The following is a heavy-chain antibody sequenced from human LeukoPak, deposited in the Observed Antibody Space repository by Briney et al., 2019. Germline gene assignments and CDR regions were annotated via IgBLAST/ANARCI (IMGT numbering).Heavy chain of an antibody. CDR3: ARDPAWGAIDY. D-gene: IGHD7-27*01. J-gene: IGHJ4*02. CDR2: MNEDGSGT. V-gene: IGHV3-7*01. Sequence: PGGSLRLSCAVSGFSIRSSWMSWVRQTPGKGLEWVADMNEDGSGTYCVDSVKGRFTVSRDNAKNSLYLQMSSLRAEDTAVYYCARDPAWGAIDYWGQGTLVTVSS. CDR1: GFSIRSSW.